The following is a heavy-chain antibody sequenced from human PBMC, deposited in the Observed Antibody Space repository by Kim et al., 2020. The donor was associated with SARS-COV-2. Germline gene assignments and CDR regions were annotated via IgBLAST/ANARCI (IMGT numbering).Heavy chain of an antibody. Sequence: VKGRFSITRDNAKNTLYLQINRLRAEDTAVYYCAEYRSAIYVWGSYSGMDVWGQGTTFTVSS. CDR3: AEYRSAIYVWGSYSGMDV. V-gene: IGHV3-33*06. J-gene: IGHJ6*02. D-gene: IGHD3-16*01.